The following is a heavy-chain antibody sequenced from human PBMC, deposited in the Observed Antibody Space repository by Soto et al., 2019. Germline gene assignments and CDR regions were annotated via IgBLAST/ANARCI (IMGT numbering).Heavy chain of an antibody. V-gene: IGHV3-23*01. CDR3: ASLYYDSSGYYWGPDDAFDI. CDR2: LSGGGDNT. D-gene: IGHD3-22*01. CDR1: GFTFSNYA. Sequence: GGSLRLSCAAPGFTFSNYAVTWVRQAPGKGLEWVSALSGGGDNTYYADSVKGRFTISRDNAKNSLYLQMNSLRAEDTAVYYCASLYYDSSGYYWGPDDAFDIWGQGTMVTVSS. J-gene: IGHJ3*02.